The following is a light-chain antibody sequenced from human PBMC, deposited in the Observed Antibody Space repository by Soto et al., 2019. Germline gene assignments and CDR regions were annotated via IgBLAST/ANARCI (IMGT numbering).Light chain of an antibody. Sequence: QSALTQPASVSGSPGQSITISCAGTSSDIGGYNYVSWYQQHPGKAPKLLIYDVTNRPSGVSNRFSGSKSGNTASLTISGLQAEDESNYYCSSYTDTSTHVLFGEGTKLTVL. CDR2: DVT. V-gene: IGLV2-14*01. J-gene: IGLJ2*01. CDR1: SSDIGGYNY. CDR3: SSYTDTSTHVL.